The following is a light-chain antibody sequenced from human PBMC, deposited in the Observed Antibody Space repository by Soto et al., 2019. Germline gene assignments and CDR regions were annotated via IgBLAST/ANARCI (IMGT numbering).Light chain of an antibody. CDR1: QSVSAN. V-gene: IGKV3-15*01. J-gene: IGKJ5*01. CDR3: QQYNNWPIT. CDR2: GAS. Sequence: TVLTQSPGTLYFSPGVRATLSCRASQSVSANLAWFQQKPGQAPRLLIYGASTRATGIPARFSGSGSGTEFTLTISGLQSEDFAVYYCQQYNNWPITFGQGTRLEIK.